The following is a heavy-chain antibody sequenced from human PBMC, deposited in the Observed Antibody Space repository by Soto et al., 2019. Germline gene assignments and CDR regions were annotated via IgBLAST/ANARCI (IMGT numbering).Heavy chain of an antibody. CDR2: MKEDGSEK. Sequence: GGSLRLSCEASGFTFSNYWMSWVRQAPGKGLEWVANMKEDGSEKDCVDSVKGRFTISRDNAKNSLYLQMNSLRVEDTAVYYCARVAPAADRYFDYWGQGTLVTVSS. CDR1: GFTFSNYW. J-gene: IGHJ4*02. V-gene: IGHV3-7*01. D-gene: IGHD2-2*01. CDR3: ARVAPAADRYFDY.